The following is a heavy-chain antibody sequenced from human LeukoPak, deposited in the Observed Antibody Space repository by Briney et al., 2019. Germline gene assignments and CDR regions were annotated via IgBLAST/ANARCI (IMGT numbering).Heavy chain of an antibody. Sequence: GGSLRLSCAASGFTFSSYWMSWVRQAPGKGLEWVANIKQDGSEKYYVDSVKGRFTISRDNAKNTLYLQMNSLRAEDTAVYYCARGKTYYYDSSGYPLDYWGQGTLVTVSS. V-gene: IGHV3-7*01. CDR3: ARGKTYYYDSSGYPLDY. J-gene: IGHJ4*02. CDR1: GFTFSSYW. D-gene: IGHD3-22*01. CDR2: IKQDGSEK.